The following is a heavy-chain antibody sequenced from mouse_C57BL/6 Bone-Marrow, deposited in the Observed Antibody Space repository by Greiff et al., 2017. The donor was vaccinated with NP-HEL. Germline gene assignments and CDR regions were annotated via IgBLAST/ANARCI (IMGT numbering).Heavy chain of an antibody. D-gene: IGHD1-1*01. J-gene: IGHJ4*01. Sequence: QVQLQQPGAELVKPGASVKVSCKASGSTFPSYWMHWVKQRPGQGLEWIGRIHPSDSDTNYNQKFKGKATLTVDKSSSTAYMQLSSLTSEDSAVYYCAIDTTVFRSPYYYAMDYWGQGTSVTVSS. CDR1: GSTFPSYW. V-gene: IGHV1-74*01. CDR3: AIDTTVFRSPYYYAMDY. CDR2: IHPSDSDT.